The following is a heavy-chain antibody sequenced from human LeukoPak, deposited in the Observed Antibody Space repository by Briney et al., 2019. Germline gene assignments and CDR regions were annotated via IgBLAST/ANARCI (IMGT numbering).Heavy chain of an antibody. V-gene: IGHV3-21*01. D-gene: IGHD2-15*01. CDR1: GFTFSSYS. J-gene: IGHJ3*02. CDR2: ISSSSSYI. CDR3: ARYCSGGSCYSGGAFDI. Sequence: GGSLRLSCAASGFTFSSYSMNWVRQAPGKGLEWVSSISSSSSYIYYADSVKGRFTISRDNAKNSLYLQMNGLRAEDTAVYYCARYCSGGSCYSGGAFDIWGQGTMVTVSS.